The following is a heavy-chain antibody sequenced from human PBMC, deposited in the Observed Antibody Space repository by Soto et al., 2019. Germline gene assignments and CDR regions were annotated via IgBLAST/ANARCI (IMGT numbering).Heavy chain of an antibody. CDR2: IWYDGFNK. D-gene: IGHD3-10*01. CDR3: ARVGSDLQYF. Sequence: VQLLESGGGVVQPGRSLRLSCAASGFNISTYGMHWVRQAPGKGLEWVAVIWYDGFNKFYADSVKGRFTISRDNSKNTVFLQMTSLKAEDTAVYFCARVGSDLQYFWGLGTLVTVTS. V-gene: IGHV3-33*01. CDR1: GFNISTYG. J-gene: IGHJ4*02.